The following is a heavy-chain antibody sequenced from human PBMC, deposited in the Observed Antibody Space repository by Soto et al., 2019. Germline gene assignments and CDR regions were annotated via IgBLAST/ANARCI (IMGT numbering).Heavy chain of an antibody. Sequence: SETLSLTCAVYGGSFSGYYWSWIRQPPGKGLEWIGEINHSGSTNYNPSLKSRVTISVDTSRNQFSLKLSSVTAADTAVYYCARGRNWNRYGMDVWGQGTTVTVSS. CDR2: INHSGST. V-gene: IGHV4-34*01. CDR1: GGSFSGYY. J-gene: IGHJ6*02. D-gene: IGHD1-1*01. CDR3: ARGRNWNRYGMDV.